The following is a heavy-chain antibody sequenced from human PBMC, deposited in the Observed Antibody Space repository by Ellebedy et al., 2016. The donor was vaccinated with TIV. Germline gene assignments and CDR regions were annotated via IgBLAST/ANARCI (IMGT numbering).Heavy chain of an antibody. D-gene: IGHD2-21*01. V-gene: IGHV4-34*09. Sequence: SQTLSLTCAASGFTFSSYSTNWIRQPPGKGLEWIGEINHSGSTNYNPSLQSRVTISVATSKNQFSLKLNSVTAADTAVYYCARSSDGGGIQYFQHWGQGTLVTVSA. J-gene: IGHJ1*01. CDR2: INHSGST. CDR1: GFTFSSYS. CDR3: ARSSDGGGIQYFQH.